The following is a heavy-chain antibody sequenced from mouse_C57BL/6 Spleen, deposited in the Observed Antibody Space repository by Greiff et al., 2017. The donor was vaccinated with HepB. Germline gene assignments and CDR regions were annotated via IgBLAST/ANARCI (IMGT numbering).Heavy chain of an antibody. D-gene: IGHD4-1*01. Sequence: QVHVKQSGAELVKPGASVKLSCKASGYTFTEYTIHWVKQRSGQGLEWIGWFYPGSGSIKYNEKFKDKATLTADKSSSTVYMELSRLTSEDSAVYFCARHEDGNWDEAWFAYWGQGTLVTVSA. CDR3: ARHEDGNWDEAWFAY. CDR2: FYPGSGSI. V-gene: IGHV1-62-2*01. J-gene: IGHJ3*01. CDR1: GYTFTEYT.